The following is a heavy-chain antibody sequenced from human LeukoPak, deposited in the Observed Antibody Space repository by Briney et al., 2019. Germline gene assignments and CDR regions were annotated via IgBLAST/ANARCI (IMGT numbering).Heavy chain of an antibody. V-gene: IGHV4-59*01. CDR2: IYYSGST. Sequence: SETLSLTCTVSGGSISSYYWSWIRQPPGKGLEWIGYIYYSGSTNYNPSLKSRVTISVDTSKNQFSLKPSSVTAADTAVYYCARGRYCSSTSCSQEFYYYYYMDVWGKGTTVTVSS. CDR1: GGSISSYY. D-gene: IGHD2-2*01. J-gene: IGHJ6*03. CDR3: ARGRYCSSTSCSQEFYYYYYMDV.